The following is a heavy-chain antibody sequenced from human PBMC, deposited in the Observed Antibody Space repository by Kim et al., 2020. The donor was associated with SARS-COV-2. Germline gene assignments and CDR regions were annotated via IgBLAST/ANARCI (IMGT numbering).Heavy chain of an antibody. D-gene: IGHD6-13*01. CDR3: AKDAVPKAAAGTADSYYGMEV. CDR2: ISGSGGST. V-gene: IGHV3-23*01. CDR1: GFTFSSYA. Sequence: GGSLRLSCAASGFTFSSYAMSWVRQAPGKGLEWVSAISGSGGSTYYADSVKGRFTISRDNSKNTLYLQMNSLRAEDTAVYYCAKDAVPKAAAGTADSYYGMEVWGQESTVTVSS. J-gene: IGHJ6*02.